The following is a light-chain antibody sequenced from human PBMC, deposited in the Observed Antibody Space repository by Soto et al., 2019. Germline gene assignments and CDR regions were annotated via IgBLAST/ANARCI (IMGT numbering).Light chain of an antibody. CDR2: DAS. V-gene: IGKV3-15*01. Sequence: EIVMTQSPATLSASPGERATLSCRASQSVRTNLAWYQQKPGQAPRLLIYDASTMATGIPARFSGSGSGTEFTLTINSLQSEDFALYYCQQYNNWPPYTFGQGTKLEIK. CDR3: QQYNNWPPYT. CDR1: QSVRTN. J-gene: IGKJ2*01.